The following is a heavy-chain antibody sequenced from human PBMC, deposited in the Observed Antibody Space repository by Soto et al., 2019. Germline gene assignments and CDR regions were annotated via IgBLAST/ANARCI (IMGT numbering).Heavy chain of an antibody. CDR1: GYTFTSYG. J-gene: IGHJ2*01. CDR3: ARDPLIAAADDGRYFDL. CDR2: ISAYNGNT. V-gene: IGHV1-18*01. D-gene: IGHD6-13*01. Sequence: QVQLVQSGAEVKKPGASVKVSCKASGYTFTSYGISWVRQAPGQGLEWMGWISAYNGNTNYAQKLQGSVTMTTDTSTSTAYMELRSLRSDDTAVYYCARDPLIAAADDGRYFDLWGRGTLVTVSS.